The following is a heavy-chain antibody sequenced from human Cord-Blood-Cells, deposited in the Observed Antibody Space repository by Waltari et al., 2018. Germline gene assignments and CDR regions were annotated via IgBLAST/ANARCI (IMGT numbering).Heavy chain of an antibody. V-gene: IGHV4-39*01. D-gene: IGHD6-6*01. CDR1: GGSISSRGYY. Sequence: QLQLQESGAGLVKPSENLSLTCTGSGGSISSRGYYWGCNRQPPRKGLEWIGSIYYSGSTYYNPSLKSRVTMSVDTSKNQFSLKLSSVTAADTAVYYCARPHSSSDAFDIWGQGTMVTVSS. CDR2: IYYSGST. CDR3: ARPHSSSDAFDI. J-gene: IGHJ3*02.